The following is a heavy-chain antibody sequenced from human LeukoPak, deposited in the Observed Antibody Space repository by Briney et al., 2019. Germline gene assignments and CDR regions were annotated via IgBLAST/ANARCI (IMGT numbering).Heavy chain of an antibody. CDR2: ISWNSGSI. V-gene: IGHV3-9*01. CDR1: GFTFDDYA. Sequence: PGGSLRLSCAASGFTFDDYAMHWVRQAPGKGLEWVSGISWNSGSIGYADSVKGRFTISRDNAKNSLYLQMNSLRAEDTALYYCAKDLQGYSYGYTDYWGQGTLVTVSS. J-gene: IGHJ4*02. D-gene: IGHD5-18*01. CDR3: AKDLQGYSYGYTDY.